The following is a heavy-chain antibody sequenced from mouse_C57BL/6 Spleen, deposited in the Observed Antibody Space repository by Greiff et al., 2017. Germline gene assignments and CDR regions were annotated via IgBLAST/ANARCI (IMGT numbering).Heavy chain of an antibody. V-gene: IGHV14-3*01. Sequence: VQLQQSVAELVRPGASVKLSCTASGYNIKNYYMHWVKQRPEQGLEWIGRIDPANGNTKYAPKFQGKATITVDTSSNTACLQHSSLTSEDTAIYYCASDYGGTWGQGTTLTGSS. CDR2: IDPANGNT. D-gene: IGHD1-1*01. CDR1: GYNIKNYY. J-gene: IGHJ2*01. CDR3: ASDYGGT.